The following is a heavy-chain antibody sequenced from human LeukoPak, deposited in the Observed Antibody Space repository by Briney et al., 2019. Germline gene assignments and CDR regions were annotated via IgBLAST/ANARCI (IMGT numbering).Heavy chain of an antibody. CDR3: AKGPEAWPVTTCWFDP. J-gene: IGHJ5*02. Sequence: PGGSLRLSCAASGFTFSSYAMSWVRQAPGKGLEWVSAISGSGGSTYYADSVKGRFTISRDNSKNTLYLQMNSLRAEDTAVYYCAKGPEAWPVTTCWFDPWGQGTLVTVSS. D-gene: IGHD4-17*01. CDR2: ISGSGGST. V-gene: IGHV3-23*01. CDR1: GFTFSSYA.